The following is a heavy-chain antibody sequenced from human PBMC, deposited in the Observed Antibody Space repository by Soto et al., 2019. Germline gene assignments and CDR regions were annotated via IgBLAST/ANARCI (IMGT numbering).Heavy chain of an antibody. D-gene: IGHD6-13*01. V-gene: IGHV4-34*01. CDR3: ARDKSSSWYRGNWFDP. J-gene: IGHJ5*02. CDR1: GGSFIGSY. Sequence: VQLQQWGAGLLKPSETLSVTCAVYGGSFIGSYWRWIRQPPGKGLELLGEINHSGRTNYNPSLKGPVTISVDTSKNQFSRKLSSVTAADTAVYYCARDKSSSWYRGNWFDPWGQGTLVTVSS. CDR2: INHSGRT.